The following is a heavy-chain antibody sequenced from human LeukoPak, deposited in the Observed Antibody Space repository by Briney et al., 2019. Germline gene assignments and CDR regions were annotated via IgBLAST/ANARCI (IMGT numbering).Heavy chain of an antibody. D-gene: IGHD3-3*01. J-gene: IGHJ3*02. CDR2: IYTSGST. V-gene: IGHV4-4*07. CDR1: GGSISSYY. CDR3: ARSITIFGVVIMDAFDI. Sequence: PSETLSLTCTVSGGSISSYYWSWIRQPAGKGLEWIGRIYTSGSTNYNPSLKSRVTMSVDTSKNQFSLKLSSVTAADTAVYYCARSITIFGVVIMDAFDIWGQGTMVTVSS.